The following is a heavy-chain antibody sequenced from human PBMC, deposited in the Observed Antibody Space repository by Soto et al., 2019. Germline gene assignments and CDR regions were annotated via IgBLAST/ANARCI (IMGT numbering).Heavy chain of an antibody. CDR3: ARGPSGRMITFGGVIDKKYFDY. V-gene: IGHV1-18*01. CDR2: ISAYNGNT. CDR1: GYTLTSYG. J-gene: IGHJ4*02. D-gene: IGHD3-16*02. Sequence: ASVKVSCKASGYTLTSYGISWVRQAPGQGLEWMGWISAYNGNTNYAQKLQGRVTMTTDTSTSTAYMELRSLRSDDTAVYYCARGPSGRMITFGGVIDKKYFDYWGQGTLVTVSS.